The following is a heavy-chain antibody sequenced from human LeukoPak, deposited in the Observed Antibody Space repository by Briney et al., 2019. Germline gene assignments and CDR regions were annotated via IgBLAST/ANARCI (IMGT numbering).Heavy chain of an antibody. CDR1: GFTFSSYA. Sequence: PGGSLRLSCAASGFTFSSYAMSWVRQAPGKGLEWVSSISDRGGSTYYADSVKGRFTISRDSSKNTLYLQMNSLRAEDTAVYYCAKGSYYYGSGSYYNGDYWGQGTLVTVSS. CDR3: AKGSYYYGSGSYYNGDY. V-gene: IGHV3-23*01. D-gene: IGHD3-10*01. CDR2: ISDRGGST. J-gene: IGHJ4*02.